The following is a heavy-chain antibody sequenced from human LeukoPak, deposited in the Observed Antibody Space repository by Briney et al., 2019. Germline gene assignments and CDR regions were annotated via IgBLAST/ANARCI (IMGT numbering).Heavy chain of an antibody. Sequence: SETLSLTCTVSGGSISSSSYYWGWIRQPPGKGLEWIGSIYYSGSTYYNPSLKSRVTISVDTSENQFSLKLSSVTAADTAVYYCARHEPSKNYYYYGMDVWGQGTTVTVSS. CDR2: IYYSGST. V-gene: IGHV4-39*01. CDR3: ARHEPSKNYYYYGMDV. CDR1: GGSISSSSYY. J-gene: IGHJ6*02.